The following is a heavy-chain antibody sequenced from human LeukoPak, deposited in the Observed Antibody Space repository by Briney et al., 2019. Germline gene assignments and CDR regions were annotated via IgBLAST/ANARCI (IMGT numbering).Heavy chain of an antibody. CDR1: GFTFSSYA. V-gene: IGHV3-23*01. D-gene: IGHD3-22*01. CDR3: AKDFLIVVVSAGAFDI. Sequence: GGSLRLSCAASGFTFSSYAMSWVRQAPGKGLEWVSAISGSGGSTYYADSVKGRFTISRDNSKNTLYLQMNSLRAEDTAVYYCAKDFLIVVVSAGAFDIWGQGTMVTVSS. CDR2: ISGSGGST. J-gene: IGHJ3*02.